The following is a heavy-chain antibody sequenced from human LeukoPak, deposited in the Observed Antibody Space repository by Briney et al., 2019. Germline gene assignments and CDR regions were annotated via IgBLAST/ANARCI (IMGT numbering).Heavy chain of an antibody. CDR1: GGSISSYY. CDR2: IYYSGST. Sequence: PSETLSLTCTVSGGSISSYYWSWIRQPPGKGLEWIGYIYYSGSTNYNPSLKSRVTISVDTSKNQFSLKLSSVTAADTAVYYCAREARRDGYNPPHYFDYWGQGTLVTVSS. J-gene: IGHJ4*02. CDR3: AREARRDGYNPPHYFDY. D-gene: IGHD5-24*01. V-gene: IGHV4-59*01.